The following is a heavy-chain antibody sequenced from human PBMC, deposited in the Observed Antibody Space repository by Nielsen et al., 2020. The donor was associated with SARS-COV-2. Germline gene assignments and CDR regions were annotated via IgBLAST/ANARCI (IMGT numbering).Heavy chain of an antibody. D-gene: IGHD3-16*01. Sequence: SETLSLTCTVSGGSISSSSYYWGWIRQPPGKGLEWIGSIYYSGSTYYNPSLKSRVTISVDTSKNQFSLKLSSVTAADTAVYYCARQVPGDFFGYYYYMDVWGKGTTVTVSS. CDR3: ARQVPGDFFGYYYYMDV. CDR2: IYYSGST. V-gene: IGHV4-39*01. J-gene: IGHJ6*03. CDR1: GGSISSSSYY.